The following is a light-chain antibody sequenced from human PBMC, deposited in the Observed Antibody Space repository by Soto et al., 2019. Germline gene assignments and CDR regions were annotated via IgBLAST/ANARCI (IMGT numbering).Light chain of an antibody. CDR1: QTISSW. V-gene: IGKV1-5*03. CDR3: KHYNSYSEG. Sequence: DIQMTQSPSTLSGSVGDRVTITCRASQTISSWLAWYQQKPGKAPKLLIYKASTLKSGVPSRFSGSGSGTEFTLTISSRQLDNFATYYCKHYNSYSEGFGKGTKV. CDR2: KAS. J-gene: IGKJ1*01.